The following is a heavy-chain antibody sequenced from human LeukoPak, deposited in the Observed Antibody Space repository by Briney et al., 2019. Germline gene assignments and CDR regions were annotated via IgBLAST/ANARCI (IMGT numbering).Heavy chain of an antibody. J-gene: IGHJ4*02. D-gene: IGHD3-22*01. CDR2: INHSGST. V-gene: IGHV4-38-2*02. Sequence: SETLSLTCTVSGYSISSGYYWSWIRQPPGKGLEWIGEINHSGSTNYNPSLKGRVTISVDTSKNQFSLKLSSVTAADTAVYYCARDGYIYDSSGYYSLDYWGQGTLVTVSS. CDR1: GYSISSGYY. CDR3: ARDGYIYDSSGYYSLDY.